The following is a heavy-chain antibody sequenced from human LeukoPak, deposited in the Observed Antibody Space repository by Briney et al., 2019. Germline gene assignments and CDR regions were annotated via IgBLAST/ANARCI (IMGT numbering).Heavy chain of an antibody. CDR1: GYTFTGYY. V-gene: IGHV1-2*02. D-gene: IGHD2-2*01. J-gene: IGHJ4*02. CDR2: INPNSGGT. Sequence: ASVKVSCKASGYTFTGYYMHWVRQAPGQGLEWMGWINPNSGGTNYAQKFQGRVTMTRDTSISTAYMELSRLRSDDTAVYYCAADIVVVPAARSEDSDYWGQGTLVTVSS. CDR3: AADIVVVPAARSEDSDY.